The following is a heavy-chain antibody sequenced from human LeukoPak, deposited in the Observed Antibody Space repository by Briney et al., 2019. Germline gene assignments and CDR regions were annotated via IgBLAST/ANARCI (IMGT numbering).Heavy chain of an antibody. V-gene: IGHV4-4*07. CDR3: ARDHSSSSWMDSFEI. Sequence: SETLSLTCIISGGSIGPYYWSWIRQAAGKGPEWIGRIYTTGTADYNPSLKGRVFLSVDTSKNQFSLKVTSVTAADTAVYYCARDHSSSSWMDSFEIWGPGTKVAVSS. CDR2: IYTTGTA. J-gene: IGHJ3*02. CDR1: GGSIGPYY. D-gene: IGHD6-6*01.